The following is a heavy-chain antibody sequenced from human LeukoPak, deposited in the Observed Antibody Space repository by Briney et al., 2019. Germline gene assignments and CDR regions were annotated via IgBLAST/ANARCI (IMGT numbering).Heavy chain of an antibody. CDR1: GGSFSGYY. J-gene: IGHJ4*02. CDR2: INHSGST. Sequence: SETLSLTCAVYGGSFSGYYWSWIRRPPGKGLEWIGEINHSGSTNYNPSLKSRVTISVDTSKNQFSLKLSSVTAADTAVYYCARGPPIPMKLRVFDYWGQGTLVTVSS. V-gene: IGHV4-34*01. D-gene: IGHD1-7*01. CDR3: ARGPPIPMKLRVFDY.